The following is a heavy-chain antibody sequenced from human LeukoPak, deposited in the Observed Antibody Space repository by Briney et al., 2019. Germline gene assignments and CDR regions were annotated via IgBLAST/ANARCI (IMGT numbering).Heavy chain of an antibody. Sequence: GGSLRLSCAASAFTFNTYWMHWVRQVPGRGLEWVSRINGDESSTNYADSVRGRFTISRDNAKDTLYLHMNSLTAEDTAVYYCARGAKWAYYFDYWGQGTLVTVSS. CDR3: ARGAKWAYYFDY. CDR1: AFTFNTYW. D-gene: IGHD1-26*01. V-gene: IGHV3-74*01. J-gene: IGHJ4*02. CDR2: INGDESST.